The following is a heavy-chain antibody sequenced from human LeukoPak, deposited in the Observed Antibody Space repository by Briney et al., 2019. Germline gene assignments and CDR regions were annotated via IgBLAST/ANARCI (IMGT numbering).Heavy chain of an antibody. CDR3: ALGGYQQPFDY. V-gene: IGHV3-21*01. Sequence: GGSLRLSCAASGFTFNNYAMNWVRLAPGKGLEWVSSISSSSNYIYYADSVKGRFTISRDNAKNSLYLQMNSLRAEDTAVYYCALGGYQQPFDYWGQGTLVTVSS. CDR1: GFTFNNYA. J-gene: IGHJ4*02. CDR2: ISSSSNYI. D-gene: IGHD3-16*01.